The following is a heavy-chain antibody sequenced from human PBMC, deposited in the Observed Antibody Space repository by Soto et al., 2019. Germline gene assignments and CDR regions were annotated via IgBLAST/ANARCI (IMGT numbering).Heavy chain of an antibody. CDR3: AKDPIEADYYDSINRGVY. V-gene: IGHV1-69*05. CDR1: GSRFSNYV. D-gene: IGHD3-22*01. J-gene: IGHJ4*02. Sequence: SVKVSCKVSGSRFSNYVISWVRQAPGHGLEWLGRIIPIFNSTKYAQSFQGRVTISRDNSKNTLYLQMNSLRAEDTAVYYCAKDPIEADYYDSINRGVYWGQGTLVTVSS. CDR2: IIPIFNST.